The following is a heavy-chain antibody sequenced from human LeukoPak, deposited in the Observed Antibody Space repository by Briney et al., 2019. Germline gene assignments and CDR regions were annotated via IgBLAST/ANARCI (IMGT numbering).Heavy chain of an antibody. CDR2: FYHRGST. J-gene: IGHJ5*02. CDR1: GYSISSGYY. V-gene: IGHV4-38-2*02. Sequence: SETLSLTCTVSGYSISSGYYWGWIRQPPGKGLEWIGSFYHRGSTYYNVSLKSRVTISVDTSKNQFSLKLSSVTAADTAVYYCARVVAAAGNNWFDPWDQGTLVTVSS. CDR3: ARVVAAAGNNWFDP. D-gene: IGHD6-13*01.